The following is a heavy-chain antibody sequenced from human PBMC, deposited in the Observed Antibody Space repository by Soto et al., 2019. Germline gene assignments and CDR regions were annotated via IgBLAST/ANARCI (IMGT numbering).Heavy chain of an antibody. D-gene: IGHD6-13*01. J-gene: IGHJ4*02. CDR2: ISTYNGNI. CDR3: AKSSVPGSSWSANFDY. Sequence: ASVKVSCKSSGYSFTSYGISWVRQAPGQGLEWMGWISTYNGNINYAQNFKGRVNMTTDASTRTVYMQLSSLRSDDTAVYYCAKSSVPGSSWSANFDYWGQGTLVTVSS. V-gene: IGHV1-18*04. CDR1: GYSFTSYG.